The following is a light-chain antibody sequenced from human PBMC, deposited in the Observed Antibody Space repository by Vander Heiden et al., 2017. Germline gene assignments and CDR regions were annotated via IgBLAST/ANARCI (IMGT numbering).Light chain of an antibody. J-gene: IGLJ2*01. CDR3: VV. Sequence: SFELTQPPSVSVSPGQTASIPCSGDKLGDKYVCWYQQKPGQSPLVVIYEDRKRPSGIPERFSGSNSGNTATLTISGTQAMDEADSSTVVFGGGTKLTVL. V-gene: IGLV3-1*01. CDR2: EDR. CDR1: KLGDKY.